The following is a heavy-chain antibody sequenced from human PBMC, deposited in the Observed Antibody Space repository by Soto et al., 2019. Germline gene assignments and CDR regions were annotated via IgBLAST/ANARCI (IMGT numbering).Heavy chain of an antibody. CDR3: ARDQTYNWNEWDAFDI. Sequence: GGSLRLSCAASGFTFSSYSMNWVRQAPGKGLEWVSSISGSSSYIYYADSVKGRFTISRDNAKNSLYLQMNSLRAEDTAVYYCARDQTYNWNEWDAFDIWGQGTMVTVSS. D-gene: IGHD1-1*01. CDR2: ISGSSSYI. V-gene: IGHV3-21*01. J-gene: IGHJ3*02. CDR1: GFTFSSYS.